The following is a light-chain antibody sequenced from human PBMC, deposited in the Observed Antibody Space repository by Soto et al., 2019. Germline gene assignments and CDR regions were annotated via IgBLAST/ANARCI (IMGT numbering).Light chain of an antibody. CDR1: QSLTNS. J-gene: IGKJ4*01. CDR2: GAS. V-gene: IGKV3-15*01. CDR3: QHYNDRPLT. Sequence: EIVLTQSPGTLSLSPGERATLSCRASQSLTNSFMAWYQQKPGQAPRLLIYGASTRATGIPARFSGSGSGTEFTLTISSLQSEDFAVYSCQHYNDRPLTFGGGTKVDIK.